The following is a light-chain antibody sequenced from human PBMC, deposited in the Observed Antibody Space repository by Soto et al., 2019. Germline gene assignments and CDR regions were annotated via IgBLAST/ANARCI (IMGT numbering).Light chain of an antibody. V-gene: IGKV1-5*03. CDR2: TAS. Sequence: DIQMTQSPSTLSASVGDRVTITCRASQSISSWLAWYQQKPGKAPKLLIYTASSLEIGVPSRFSGSGSGTEVTLTISSLQPDDFATYYCQQYNSAWTFGQGTKVEIK. CDR1: QSISSW. CDR3: QQYNSAWT. J-gene: IGKJ1*01.